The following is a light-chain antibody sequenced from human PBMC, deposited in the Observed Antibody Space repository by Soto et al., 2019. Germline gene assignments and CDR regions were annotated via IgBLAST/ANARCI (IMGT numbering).Light chain of an antibody. CDR1: ALPKQF. CDR3: QSTDSFSGTYV. Sequence: SYELTQPPSVSVSPGQTARITCSGDALPKQFAFWYQQKAGQAPVLVIYKDTERPSGIPERFSGSSSGTTVTLTISGVQAEDEADYFCQSTDSFSGTYVLGAGTKVTVL. V-gene: IGLV3-25*03. CDR2: KDT. J-gene: IGLJ1*01.